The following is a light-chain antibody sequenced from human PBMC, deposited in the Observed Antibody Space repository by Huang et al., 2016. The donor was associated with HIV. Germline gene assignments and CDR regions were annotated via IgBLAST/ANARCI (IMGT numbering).Light chain of an antibody. CDR1: QSLLHSNGYYY. Sequence: DIVMTQSPLSLPVTPGESASISCRSSQSLLHSNGYYYLDWYLQKPGQSPRLLIYLGSNRASGVPDRFSASGSVTHFTLKISRVEAEDVGVYYCMQALQTPRTFGQGTRLEIK. CDR3: MQALQTPRT. J-gene: IGKJ5*01. V-gene: IGKV2-28*01. CDR2: LGS.